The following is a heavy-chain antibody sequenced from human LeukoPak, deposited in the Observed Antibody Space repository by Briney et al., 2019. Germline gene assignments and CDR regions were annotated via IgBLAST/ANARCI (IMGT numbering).Heavy chain of an antibody. V-gene: IGHV4-30-2*01. D-gene: IGHD5-24*01. Sequence: SETLSLTCTVSGVSISSGGYYWSWIRQPPGKGLEWIGYIYHSGSTYYNPSLKSRVTISVDRSKNQFSLKLSSVTAADTAVYYCARGGRDGYNYPLDYWGQGTLVTVSS. CDR2: IYHSGST. CDR3: ARGGRDGYNYPLDY. CDR1: GVSISSGGYY. J-gene: IGHJ4*02.